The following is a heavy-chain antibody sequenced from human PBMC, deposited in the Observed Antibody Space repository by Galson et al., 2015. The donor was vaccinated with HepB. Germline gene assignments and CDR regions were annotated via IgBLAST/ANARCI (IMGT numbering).Heavy chain of an antibody. CDR3: AKGGAAAGPFDY. Sequence: SLRLSCAASGFTFSSYGMHWVCQAPGKGLEWVAFIRYDGSNKYYADSVKGRFTISRDNSKNTLYLQMNSLRAEDTAVYYCAKGGAAAGPFDYWGQGTLVTVSS. D-gene: IGHD6-13*01. CDR1: GFTFSSYG. CDR2: IRYDGSNK. V-gene: IGHV3-30*02. J-gene: IGHJ4*02.